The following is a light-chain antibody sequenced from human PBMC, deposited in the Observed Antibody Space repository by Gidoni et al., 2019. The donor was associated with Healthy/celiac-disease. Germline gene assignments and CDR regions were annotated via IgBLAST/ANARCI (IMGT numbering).Light chain of an antibody. CDR3: AAWDDSLSGPWV. V-gene: IGLV1-47*01. J-gene: IGLJ3*02. CDR1: SSNIGSNY. CDR2: RNN. Sequence: QSVLTQPPSASGTTGQRVTISCSGSSSNIGSNYVYWYQQLPGTAPKLLIYRNNQRPSGVPDRFSGSKSGTSASLAISGLRSEDEADYYCAAWDDSLSGPWVFGGGTKLTVL.